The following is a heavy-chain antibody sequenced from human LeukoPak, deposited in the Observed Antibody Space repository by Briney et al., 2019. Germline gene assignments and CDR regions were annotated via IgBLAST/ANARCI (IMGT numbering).Heavy chain of an antibody. CDR1: GFTFSSYE. V-gene: IGHV3-48*03. D-gene: IGHD6-6*01. CDR2: ISSSGSTI. CDR3: AREEKDSSSSRNDY. Sequence: GGPLRLSCAASGFTFSSYEMNWVRQAPGKGLEWVSYISSSGSTIYYADSVKGRFTISRDNAKNSLYLQMNSLRAEDTAVYYCAREEKDSSSSRNDYWGQGTLVTVSS. J-gene: IGHJ4*02.